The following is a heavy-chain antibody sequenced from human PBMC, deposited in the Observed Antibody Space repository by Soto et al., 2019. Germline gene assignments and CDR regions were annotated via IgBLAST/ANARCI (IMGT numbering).Heavy chain of an antibody. CDR3: ARVVVLWFGELSGFDP. J-gene: IGHJ5*02. CDR1: GYTFACYA. CDR2: INAGNGNT. D-gene: IGHD3-10*01. V-gene: IGHV1-3*01. Sequence: SVKLSCKASGYTFACYARYWARQSPEQRLEWMGWINAGNGNTKYSQKFQGRVTITRDTSASTAYMELSSLRSEDTAVYYCARVVVLWFGELSGFDPWGQGTLVTVSS.